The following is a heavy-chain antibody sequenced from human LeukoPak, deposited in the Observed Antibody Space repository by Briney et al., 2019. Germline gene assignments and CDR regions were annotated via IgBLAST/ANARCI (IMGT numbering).Heavy chain of an antibody. Sequence: GGSLRLSCAASGFTFSSYEMNWVRQAPGKGLEWVSYISSSGSTIYHADSVKGRFTISRDNAKNSLYLQMNSLRAEDTAVYYCAELGIAMIGGVWGKGTTVTISS. CDR2: ISSSGSTI. D-gene: IGHD3-10*02. CDR3: AELGIAMIGGV. J-gene: IGHJ6*04. CDR1: GFTFSSYE. V-gene: IGHV3-48*03.